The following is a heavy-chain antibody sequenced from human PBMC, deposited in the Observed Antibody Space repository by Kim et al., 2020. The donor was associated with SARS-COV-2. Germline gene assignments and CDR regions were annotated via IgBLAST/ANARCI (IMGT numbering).Heavy chain of an antibody. CDR3: ARGREYYYDSSGPWVDWFDP. D-gene: IGHD3-22*01. Sequence: SQTLSLTCAISGDSVSSNSAAWNWIRQSPSRGLEWLGRTYYRSKWYNDYAVSVKSRITINPDTSKNQFSLQLNSVTPEDTAVYYCARGREYYYDSSGPWVDWFDPWGQGTLVTVSS. CDR1: GDSVSSNSAA. V-gene: IGHV6-1*01. CDR2: TYYRSKWYN. J-gene: IGHJ5*02.